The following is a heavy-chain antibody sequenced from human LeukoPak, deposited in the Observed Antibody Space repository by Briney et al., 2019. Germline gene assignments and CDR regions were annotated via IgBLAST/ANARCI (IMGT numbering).Heavy chain of an antibody. D-gene: IGHD3-22*01. CDR3: ARGTVLNYYDSSGYHKSPGSVDY. Sequence: SGTLSLTCTVSGGSISNYYWSWIRQPPGKGLEWIGYIYYSGSTNCNPSLKNRVTISVDTSKNQFSLKLSSVTAADTAVYYCARGTVLNYYDSSGYHKSPGSVDYWGQGTLVTVSS. J-gene: IGHJ4*02. CDR1: GGSISNYY. CDR2: IYYSGST. V-gene: IGHV4-59*01.